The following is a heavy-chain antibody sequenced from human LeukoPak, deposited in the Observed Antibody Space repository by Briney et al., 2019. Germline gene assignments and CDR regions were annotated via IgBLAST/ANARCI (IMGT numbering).Heavy chain of an antibody. J-gene: IGHJ5*02. D-gene: IGHD1-14*01. CDR2: IIPIFGIA. CDR3: ASDRVEPGFTTPFDP. Sequence: SVKVSCKASGVTFSSYAISWVRQAPGQGLEWMGRIIPIFGIANYAQKFQGRVTITADKSTSTAYMELSSLRSEDTAVYYCASDRVEPGFTTPFDPWGQGTLVTVSS. CDR1: GVTFSSYA. V-gene: IGHV1-69*04.